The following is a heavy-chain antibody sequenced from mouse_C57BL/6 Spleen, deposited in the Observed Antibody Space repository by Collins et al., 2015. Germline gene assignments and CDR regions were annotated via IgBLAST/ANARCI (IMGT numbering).Heavy chain of an antibody. V-gene: IGHV1-20*02. CDR1: GYSFTGYF. J-gene: IGHJ2*01. CDR3: ARLLRYYFDY. CDR2: INPYNGDT. Sequence: EVQLQQSGPELVKPGASVKISCKASGYSFTGYFMNWVMQSHGKSLEWIGRINPYNGDTFYNQKFKGKATLTVDKSSSTAHMELRSLASEDSAVYYCARLLRYYFDYWGQGTTLTVSS. D-gene: IGHD1-1*01.